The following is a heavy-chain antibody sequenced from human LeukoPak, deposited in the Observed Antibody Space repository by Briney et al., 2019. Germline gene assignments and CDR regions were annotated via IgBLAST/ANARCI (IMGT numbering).Heavy chain of an antibody. D-gene: IGHD4-11*01. CDR2: ISGGGGST. J-gene: IGHJ5*02. CDR1: GYTFRSYA. V-gene: IGHV3-23*01. Sequence: GGSLRLSCAASGYTFRSYAMSWVRQAPGKGLEWVSGISGGGGSTYYADSVKGRFTISRDNSKDTLYLLMNSLRAEDTAVYYCASDYPSFHSWGQGTLVTVSS. CDR3: ASDYPSFHS.